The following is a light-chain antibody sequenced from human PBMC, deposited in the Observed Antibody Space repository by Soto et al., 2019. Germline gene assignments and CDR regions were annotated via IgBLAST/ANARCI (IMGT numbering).Light chain of an antibody. J-gene: IGLJ1*01. CDR1: SSNIGSDT. CDR3: AAWDASLSGYV. V-gene: IGLV1-44*01. CDR2: DNR. Sequence: QSVLTQPPSASGTPGQRVTISCSGSSSNIGSDTVNWYQQVPGTAPKLLIYDNRQRPSGVPDRFSGSKSGTSASLAISGLQSDDEADYYCAAWDASLSGYVFGPGTKVTVL.